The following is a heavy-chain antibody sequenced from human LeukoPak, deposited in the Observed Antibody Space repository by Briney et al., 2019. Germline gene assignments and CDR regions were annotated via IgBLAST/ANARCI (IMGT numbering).Heavy chain of an antibody. CDR3: ARERTQYYYGSGDFDY. CDR2: IYSGGST. J-gene: IGHJ4*02. CDR1: GFTVSSNY. D-gene: IGHD3-10*01. Sequence: GGSLRLSCAASGFTVSSNYMSWVRQAPGKGLEWVSVIYSGGSTYYADSVKGRFTISRDNSMNTEYLQMNSLRAEDTAMYYSARERTQYYYGSGDFDYWGQGTLVTVSS. V-gene: IGHV3-66*01.